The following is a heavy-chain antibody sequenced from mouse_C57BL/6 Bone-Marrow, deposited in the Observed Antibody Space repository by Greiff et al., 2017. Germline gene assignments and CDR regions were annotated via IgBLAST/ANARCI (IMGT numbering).Heavy chain of an antibody. CDR1: GYTFTSYW. D-gene: IGHD1-1*01. J-gene: IGHJ3*01. Sequence: QVQLQQPGAELVKPGASVKLSCKASGYTFTSYWMHWVKQRPGQGLEWIGMIHPNSGSTNYNEKFKSKATLTVDKSSSTAYMQLSSLTSEDSAVYYCSRSDYYGSRQFADWGQGTLVTVSA. CDR2: IHPNSGST. CDR3: SRSDYYGSRQFAD. V-gene: IGHV1-64*01.